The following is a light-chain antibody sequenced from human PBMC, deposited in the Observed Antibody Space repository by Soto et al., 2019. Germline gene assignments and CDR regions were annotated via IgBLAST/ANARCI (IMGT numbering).Light chain of an antibody. Sequence: AIQMTQSPSSLSASLGDRVTITCRASQGVRNDLGWYQQKPGKAPKLLIYGASSLQSGVPSRFSGSGSGTDFTLTISSLQPEDFATYFCLQDYNFPPTFGQGTRLEIK. CDR1: QGVRND. CDR3: LQDYNFPPT. CDR2: GAS. V-gene: IGKV1-6*01. J-gene: IGKJ5*01.